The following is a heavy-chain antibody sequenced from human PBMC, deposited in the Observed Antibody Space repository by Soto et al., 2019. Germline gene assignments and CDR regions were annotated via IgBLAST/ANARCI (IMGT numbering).Heavy chain of an antibody. CDR3: ARGRIAARRSYYYYGMDV. J-gene: IGHJ6*02. D-gene: IGHD6-6*01. V-gene: IGHV3-21*01. CDR1: GFTFSSYS. CDR2: ISSSSSYI. Sequence: GGSLRLSCAASGFTFSSYSMNWVRQAPGKGLEWVSSISSSSSYIYYAESVKGRFTISRDNAKNSLYLQMNSLRAEDTAVYYCARGRIAARRSYYYYGMDVWGQGTTFTVSS.